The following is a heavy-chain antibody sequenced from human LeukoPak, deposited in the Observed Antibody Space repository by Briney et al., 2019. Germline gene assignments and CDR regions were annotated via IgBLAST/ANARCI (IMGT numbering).Heavy chain of an antibody. Sequence: GGSLRLSCAASGFTFSSYGMHWVRQAPGKGLEWVAVIWYDGSNKYYAGSVKGRFTISRDNSKNTLYLQMNSLRAEDTAVYYCXXXXXXXXXXHYYYYGMDVWGQGTTVTVSS. CDR2: IWYDGSNK. V-gene: IGHV3-33*01. CDR3: XXXXXXXXXXHYYYYGMDV. CDR1: GFTFSSYG. J-gene: IGHJ6*02.